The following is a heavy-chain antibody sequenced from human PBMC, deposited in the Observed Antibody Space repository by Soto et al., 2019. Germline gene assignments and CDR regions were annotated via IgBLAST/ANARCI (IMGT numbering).Heavy chain of an antibody. Sequence: ASVKVSCKASGGTFSSYDISWVRQAPGQGLEWMGGIIPILGIANYAQKFQGRVTITADKSTSTAYMELSSLRSEDTAVYYCARYRCSGGSCYYYYYGMDVWGQGTTVTVSS. J-gene: IGHJ6*02. D-gene: IGHD2-15*01. V-gene: IGHV1-69*10. CDR3: ARYRCSGGSCYYYYYGMDV. CDR1: GGTFSSYD. CDR2: IIPILGIA.